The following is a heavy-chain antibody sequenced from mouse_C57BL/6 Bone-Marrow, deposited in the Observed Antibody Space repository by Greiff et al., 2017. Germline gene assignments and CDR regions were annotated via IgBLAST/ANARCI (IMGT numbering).Heavy chain of an antibody. Sequence: QVQLQQSGAELMKPGASVKLSCKATGYTFTGYWIEWVKQRPGHGLEWIGEILPGSGSNNYTEKFKGKATFTADTSSNTAYMQLSSLTTEDSAIYYCARWGYAMDYWGQGTSVTVSS. CDR2: ILPGSGSN. CDR3: ARWGYAMDY. CDR1: GYTFTGYW. V-gene: IGHV1-9*01. J-gene: IGHJ4*01.